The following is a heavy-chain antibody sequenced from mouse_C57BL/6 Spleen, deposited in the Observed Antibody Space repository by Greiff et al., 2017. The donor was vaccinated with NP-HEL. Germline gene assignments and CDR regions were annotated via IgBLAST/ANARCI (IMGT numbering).Heavy chain of an antibody. CDR1: GYTFTDYE. CDR2: IDPETGGT. V-gene: IGHV1-15*01. Sequence: VKLQESGAELVRPGASVTLSCKASGYTFTDYEMHWVKQTPVHGLEWIGAIDPETGGTAYNQKFKGKAILTADKSSSTAYMELRSLTSEDSAVYYCTRDGNRGFAYWGQGTLVTVSA. CDR3: TRDGNRGFAY. J-gene: IGHJ3*01. D-gene: IGHD2-1*01.